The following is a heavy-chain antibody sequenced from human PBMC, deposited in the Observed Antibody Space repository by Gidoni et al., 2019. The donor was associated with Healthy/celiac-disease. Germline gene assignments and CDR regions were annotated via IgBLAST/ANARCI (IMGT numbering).Heavy chain of an antibody. CDR3: ARADYYDSSGSEYFQH. D-gene: IGHD3-22*01. Sequence: QVQLVQSGAEVKKPGASVKVSCKASGYTFTSYYMHWVRQAPGQGLEWMGIINPSGGSTSYAQKFQGRVTMTRDTSTSTVYMELSSLRSEDTAVYYCARADYYDSSGSEYFQHWGQGTLVTVSS. V-gene: IGHV1-46*03. CDR2: INPSGGST. J-gene: IGHJ1*01. CDR1: GYTFTSYY.